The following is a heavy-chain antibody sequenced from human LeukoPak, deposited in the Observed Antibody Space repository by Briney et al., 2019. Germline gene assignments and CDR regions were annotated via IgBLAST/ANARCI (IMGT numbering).Heavy chain of an antibody. J-gene: IGHJ4*02. Sequence: GASVKVSCKASAYTFTSYGTSWVRQAPGQGLEWMGWISAYNGNTKYAQKLQGRVTMTTDTSTSTAYMELRSLRFDDTAVYYCARGGSDGSGSYYNALTPFDYWGQGTLVPVSS. V-gene: IGHV1-18*01. D-gene: IGHD3-10*01. CDR3: ARGGSDGSGSYYNALTPFDY. CDR2: ISAYNGNT. CDR1: AYTFTSYG.